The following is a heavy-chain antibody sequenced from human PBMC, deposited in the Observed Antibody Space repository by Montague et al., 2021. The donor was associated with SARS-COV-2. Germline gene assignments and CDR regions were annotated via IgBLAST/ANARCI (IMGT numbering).Heavy chain of an antibody. CDR1: GGSISVANFY. Sequence: SETLSLTCSVSGGSISVANFYWAWIRQSPGKGLEWIGTIYHSGSTYYKSSLKSRVTISVDTSKNQYSLTLSAVTAADTAFYYCARAKRYTYGDMGIDSWGQGARVTVSS. CDR3: ARAKRYTYGDMGIDS. J-gene: IGHJ4*02. D-gene: IGHD5-18*01. CDR2: IYHSGST. V-gene: IGHV4-39*01.